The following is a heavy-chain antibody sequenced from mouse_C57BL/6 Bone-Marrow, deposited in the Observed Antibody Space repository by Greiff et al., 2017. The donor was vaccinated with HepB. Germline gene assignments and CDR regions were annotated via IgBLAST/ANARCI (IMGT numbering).Heavy chain of an antibody. CDR1: GFTFSSYA. J-gene: IGHJ1*03. D-gene: IGHD1-1*01. CDR2: ISDGGSYT. V-gene: IGHV5-4*01. CDR3: ARDLITTVGYFDG. Sequence: EVMLVESGGGLVKPGGSLKLSCAASGFTFSSYAMSWVRQTPEQRLEWVATISDGGSYTYYPDNVKGRFTISRDNAKNNLYLQMSHLKSEDTAMYYCARDLITTVGYFDGWGTGTTVTVSS.